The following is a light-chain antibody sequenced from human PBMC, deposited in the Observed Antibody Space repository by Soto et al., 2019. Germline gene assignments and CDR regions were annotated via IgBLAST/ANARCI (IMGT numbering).Light chain of an antibody. J-gene: IGLJ1*01. CDR1: SSDVGDYNF. CDR2: EVT. CDR3: SSYAGSNNYV. V-gene: IGLV2-8*01. Sequence: QSALTQPPSASGSPGQSVTISCTGTSSDVGDYNFVSWYQQHPGKAPKLIIYEVTKRPSGVPDRFSGSKSGNTASLTVSGLQTEDEADYYCSSYAGSNNYVFGPGTKLTVL.